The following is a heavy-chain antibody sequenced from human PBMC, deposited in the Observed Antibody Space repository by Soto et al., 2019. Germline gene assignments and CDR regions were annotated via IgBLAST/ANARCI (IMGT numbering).Heavy chain of an antibody. V-gene: IGHV3-23*01. CDR1: GFTFSSYS. CDR3: AKQVPLDSGSQYLGY. J-gene: IGHJ4*02. Sequence: GGSLRLSCAASGFTFSSYSMSWVRQAPGKGLEWVSGFRTRGDGGTTYYADSVKGRFTISRDNSKNMLFLQINSLRAKDTAIYFCAKQVPLDSGSQYLGYCGQRPLVAVAS. CDR2: FRTRGDGGTT. D-gene: IGHD3-10*01.